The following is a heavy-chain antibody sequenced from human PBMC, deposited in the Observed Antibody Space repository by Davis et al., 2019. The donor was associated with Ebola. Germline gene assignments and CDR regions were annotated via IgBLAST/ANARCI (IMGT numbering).Heavy chain of an antibody. Sequence: MPSETLSLTCTVSGGPISSLNWWRWLRQPPGKGLEWIGEIFHSGTTNYNPSLKSRVSISVDKSKNQFSLRVNSVTAADTAVYFCAREAWQQLDRSQSYIGMDVWGQGTTVTVSS. CDR1: GGPISSLNW. D-gene: IGHD6-13*01. V-gene: IGHV4-4*02. CDR2: IFHSGTT. J-gene: IGHJ6*02. CDR3: AREAWQQLDRSQSYIGMDV.